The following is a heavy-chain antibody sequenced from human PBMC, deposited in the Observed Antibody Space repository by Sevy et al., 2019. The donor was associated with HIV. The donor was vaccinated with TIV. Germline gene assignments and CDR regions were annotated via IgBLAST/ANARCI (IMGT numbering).Heavy chain of an antibody. V-gene: IGHV3-30*18. Sequence: GGSLRLSCAASGFTFSSYGMHWVRQAPGKGLEWVAVISYDGSNKYYADSVKGRFTISRDNSKNTLYLQMNGLRAEDTAVYYCAKLGTGTTSDYWGQGTLVTVSS. CDR1: GFTFSSYG. CDR3: AKLGTGTTSDY. J-gene: IGHJ4*02. CDR2: ISYDGSNK. D-gene: IGHD1-7*01.